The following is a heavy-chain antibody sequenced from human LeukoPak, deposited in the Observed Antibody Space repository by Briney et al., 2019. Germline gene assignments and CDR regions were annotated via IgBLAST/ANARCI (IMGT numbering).Heavy chain of an antibody. D-gene: IGHD6-19*01. J-gene: IGHJ4*02. CDR2: INPNSGGT. CDR1: GYTFTGYY. V-gene: IGHV1-2*02. CDR3: ARAYSSGWYGVYYFDY. Sequence: ASVRVSCKASGYTFTGYYMHWVRQAPGQGLEWMGWINPNSGGTNYAQKFQGRVTMTRDTTISTAYMELSRLRSDDTAVYYCARAYSSGWYGVYYFDYWGQGTLVTVSS.